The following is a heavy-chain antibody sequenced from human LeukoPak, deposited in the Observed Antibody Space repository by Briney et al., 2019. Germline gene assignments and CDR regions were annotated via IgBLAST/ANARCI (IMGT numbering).Heavy chain of an antibody. CDR2: ISGTVGST. CDR3: AKDANEDYDSSGYYKTHFDY. Sequence: PGGSLRLSCAASGFTFSSYAMSWARQAPGKGLEWVSTISGTVGSTYSADSVKGRFTISRDNSKNTVYLQMNSLRAEDTAVYYCAKDANEDYDSSGYYKTHFDYWGQGTLVTVSS. J-gene: IGHJ4*02. D-gene: IGHD3-22*01. V-gene: IGHV3-23*01. CDR1: GFTFSSYA.